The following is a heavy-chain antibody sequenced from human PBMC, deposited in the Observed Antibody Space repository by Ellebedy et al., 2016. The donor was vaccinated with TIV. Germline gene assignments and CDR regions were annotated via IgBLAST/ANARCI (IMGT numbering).Heavy chain of an antibody. CDR3: AQRGADY. CDR1: GFTFSSYA. D-gene: IGHD3-16*01. V-gene: IGHV3-7*03. CDR2: IKQDGSEK. Sequence: PGGSLRLSCAASGFTFSSYAMSWVRQAPGKGLEWVANIKQDGSEKYYVDSVKGRFTISRDNAKNSLYLQMNSLRAEDTAVYYCAQRGADYWGQGTPVTVSS. J-gene: IGHJ4*02.